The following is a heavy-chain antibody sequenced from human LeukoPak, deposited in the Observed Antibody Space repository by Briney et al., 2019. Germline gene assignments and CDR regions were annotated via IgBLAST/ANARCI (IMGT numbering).Heavy chain of an antibody. J-gene: IGHJ6*03. Sequence: GGSLRLSCAASGFTFSSYSMNWVRQAPGKGLEWVSYISSSSTTIYYAASVEGRITISRDNATNSLYLQMNSLRAEDTAVYYCAREDIVVVPAANPSLGDYYYYYMDVWGKGTTVTVSS. CDR2: ISSSSTTI. D-gene: IGHD2-2*01. CDR3: AREDIVVVPAANPSLGDYYYYYMDV. CDR1: GFTFSSYS. V-gene: IGHV3-48*01.